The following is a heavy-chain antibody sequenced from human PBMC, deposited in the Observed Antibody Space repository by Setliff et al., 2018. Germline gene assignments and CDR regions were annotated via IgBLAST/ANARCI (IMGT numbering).Heavy chain of an antibody. J-gene: IGHJ6*02. V-gene: IGHV1-2*04. D-gene: IGHD6-19*01. CDR3: ARANDYSSGWYFYYYGMDV. CDR2: INPKTGGT. Sequence: ASVKVSCKTSGYAFTDNYIHWVRQAPGQGLEWMGWINPKTGGTNLAQKFQGWVSMTRDTSITTAYMELSRLTSDDMAVYFCARANDYSSGWYFYYYGMDVWGQGTTVTVSS. CDR1: GYAFTDNY.